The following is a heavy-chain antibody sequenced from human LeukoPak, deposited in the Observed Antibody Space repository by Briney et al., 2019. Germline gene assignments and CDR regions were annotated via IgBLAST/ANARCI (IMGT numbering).Heavy chain of an antibody. CDR3: TTYDFWSGYRNDGEFQH. D-gene: IGHD3-3*01. CDR1: GFTFSNAW. J-gene: IGHJ1*01. V-gene: IGHV3-15*01. Sequence: GGSLRLSCAASGFTFSNAWMSWVRQAPGKGLEWVGRIKSKTDGGTTDYAAPVKGRFTISRDDSKNTLYLQMNSLKTEDTAVYYCTTYDFWSGYRNDGEFQHWGQGTLVTVSS. CDR2: IKSKTDGGTT.